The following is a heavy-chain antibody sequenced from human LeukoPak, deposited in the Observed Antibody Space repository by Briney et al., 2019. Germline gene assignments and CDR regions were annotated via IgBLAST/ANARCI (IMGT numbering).Heavy chain of an antibody. Sequence: SETLSLTCTVSGGSISSYYWSWIRQPAGKGLEWIGRIYTSGSTNYNPSLKSRVTMSVDTSKNQFSLKLSSVTAADTAVYYCARGSQIYYYYYYMDVWGKGTTVTISS. J-gene: IGHJ6*03. V-gene: IGHV4-4*07. CDR2: IYTSGST. CDR1: GGSISSYY. CDR3: ARGSQIYYYYYYMDV. D-gene: IGHD2-15*01.